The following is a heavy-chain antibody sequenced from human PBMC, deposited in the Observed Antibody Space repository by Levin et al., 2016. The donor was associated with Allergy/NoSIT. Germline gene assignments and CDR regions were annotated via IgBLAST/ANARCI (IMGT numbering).Heavy chain of an antibody. D-gene: IGHD1-26*01. Sequence: WIRQPPGKGLEWVSYISSSGSSISYADSVKGRFTISRDNAKNSLFLQMNSLRAEDTAAYYCARASGYYSYYYGMDVWGQGTTVTVSS. J-gene: IGHJ6*02. CDR2: ISSSGSSI. CDR3: ARASGYYSYYYGMDV. V-gene: IGHV3-48*03.